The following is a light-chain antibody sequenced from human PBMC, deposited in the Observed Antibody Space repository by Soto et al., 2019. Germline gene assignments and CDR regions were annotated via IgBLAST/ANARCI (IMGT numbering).Light chain of an antibody. CDR1: RSNIGINA. Sequence: QSVLTQPPSVSGTPGQRVSISCSGSRSNIGINAVDWYHQLPGTAPKVLIYANNQRPSGVPDRFSGSKSGTSASLAINGLQSDDEAHYYCAAWDDSRNGLVFGGGTKLTVL. V-gene: IGLV1-44*01. CDR2: ANN. J-gene: IGLJ2*01. CDR3: AAWDDSRNGLV.